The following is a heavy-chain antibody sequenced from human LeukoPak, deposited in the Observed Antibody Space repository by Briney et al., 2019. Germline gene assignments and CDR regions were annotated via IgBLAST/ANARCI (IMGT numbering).Heavy chain of an antibody. V-gene: IGHV3-53*01. CDR2: IHSGGST. D-gene: IGHD6-13*01. CDR3: AREGAAGYYYYGMDV. J-gene: IGHJ6*02. Sequence: PGGSLRLSCAASGFTFSSYAMSWVRQAPGKGLVWVSVIHSGGSTYYADSVKGRFTISRDNSKNTLYLQLNSLRAEDTAVYYCAREGAAGYYYYGMDVWGQGTTVTVSS. CDR1: GFTFSSYA.